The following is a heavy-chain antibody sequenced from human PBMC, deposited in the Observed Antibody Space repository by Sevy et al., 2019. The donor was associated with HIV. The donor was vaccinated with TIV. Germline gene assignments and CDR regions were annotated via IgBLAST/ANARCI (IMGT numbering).Heavy chain of an antibody. D-gene: IGHD2-2*01. CDR1: GGSISSSSYY. CDR3: ARHGDCSSTSCYLFDY. CDR2: IYYSGST. V-gene: IGHV4-39*01. Sequence: SETLSLTCTVSGGSISSSSYYWGWIRQPPGKGLEWLGSIYYSGSTYYNPSLKSRVTISVDTSKNQFSLKLSSVTAADTAVYYCARHGDCSSTSCYLFDYWGQGTLVTVSS. J-gene: IGHJ4*02.